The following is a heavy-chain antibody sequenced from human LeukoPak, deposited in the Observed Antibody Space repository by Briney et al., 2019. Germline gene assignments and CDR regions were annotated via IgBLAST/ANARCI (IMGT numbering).Heavy chain of an antibody. CDR1: GFTFSSYS. D-gene: IGHD2-2*01. Sequence: GGSLRLSCAASGFTFSSYSMNWVRQAPGKGLEWVSSISSSSSYIYYADSVKGRFTISRDNAKNSLYLQMNSLRAEDTAVYYCATSLSGYCSSTSCYGRAFDIWGQGTMVTVSS. V-gene: IGHV3-21*01. CDR3: ATSLSGYCSSTSCYGRAFDI. CDR2: ISSSSSYI. J-gene: IGHJ3*02.